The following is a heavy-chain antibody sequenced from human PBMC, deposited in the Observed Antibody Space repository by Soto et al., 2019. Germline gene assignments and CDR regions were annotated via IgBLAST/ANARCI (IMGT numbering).Heavy chain of an antibody. CDR3: ATPMTTVTTLYYYGMDV. J-gene: IGHJ6*02. CDR1: GFTFSSYA. Sequence: GGSLRLSCAASGFTFSSYAMHWVRQAPGKGLEWVAVISYDGSNKYYADSVKGRFTISRDNSKNTLYLQMNSLRAEDTAVYYCATPMTTVTTLYYYGMDVWGQGTTVTVSS. V-gene: IGHV3-30-3*01. CDR2: ISYDGSNK. D-gene: IGHD4-4*01.